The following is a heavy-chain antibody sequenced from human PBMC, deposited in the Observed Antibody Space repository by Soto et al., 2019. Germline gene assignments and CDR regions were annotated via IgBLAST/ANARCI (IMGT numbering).Heavy chain of an antibody. Sequence: QITLKESGPTLVKPTQTLTLTCTFSGFSLSTSGVGVGWIRQPPGKALEWIALIYWDDDKRYSPSLKSRLTITKDPSKHQVVLTMTNMDPVDTATYYCAHFEPRRYGMDVWGQGTTVTVSS. V-gene: IGHV2-5*02. CDR1: GFSLSTSGVG. CDR2: IYWDDDK. CDR3: AHFEPRRYGMDV. J-gene: IGHJ6*02.